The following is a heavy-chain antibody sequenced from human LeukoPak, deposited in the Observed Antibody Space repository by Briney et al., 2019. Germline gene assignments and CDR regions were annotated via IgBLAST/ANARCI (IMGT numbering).Heavy chain of an antibody. J-gene: IGHJ4*02. CDR2: LSGSSGRT. CDR3: ARDSVAAGDY. D-gene: IGHD2-15*01. CDR1: GFTFSNYA. V-gene: IGHV3-23*01. Sequence: PGGSLRLSCAASGFTFSNYAMSWVRHVPGKGLEWVSALSGSSGRTYYADSVKGRFTISRDNSKNTLYLQMNSLRAEDTAIYYCARDSVAAGDYWGQGTLVTVSS.